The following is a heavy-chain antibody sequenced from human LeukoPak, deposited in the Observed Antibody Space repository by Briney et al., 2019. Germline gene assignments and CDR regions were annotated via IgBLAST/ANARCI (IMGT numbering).Heavy chain of an antibody. Sequence: GGSLRLSCAASGFTFSNYGMHWVRQAPGKGLEWVAIISYDGSNKYYADSVKGRFTISRDNSRNTLYLQMNSLRTEDTAVYYCAKDLGEVGYAFDIWGQGTMVTVSS. V-gene: IGHV3-30*18. CDR1: GFTFSNYG. CDR3: AKDLGEVGYAFDI. D-gene: IGHD3-16*01. J-gene: IGHJ3*02. CDR2: ISYDGSNK.